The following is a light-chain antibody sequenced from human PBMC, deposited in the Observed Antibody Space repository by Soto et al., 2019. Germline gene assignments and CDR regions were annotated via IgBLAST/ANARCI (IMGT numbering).Light chain of an antibody. V-gene: IGKV1-33*01. Sequence: DIQMTQSPSSPSASVGDRVTITCQASQDISNYLNWYQQKPGKAPKLLIYDASNLETGVPSRFSGSGSGTGFTFTVRSLQPEDIATFYCQQYDNLPPIFTFGPGTKVDIK. J-gene: IGKJ3*01. CDR1: QDISNY. CDR2: DAS. CDR3: QQYDNLPPIFT.